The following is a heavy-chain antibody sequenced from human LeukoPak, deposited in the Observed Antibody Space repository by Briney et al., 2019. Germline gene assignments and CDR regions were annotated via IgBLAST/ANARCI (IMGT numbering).Heavy chain of an antibody. Sequence: PSETLSLTCSVYGGSFSGYYWSSIRQPPGKGLEWIGEINHSGSTNYNPSLKSRVTISVDTSKNQFSLKLSSVTAADTAVYYCARPGYCGGDCYGGDAFDIWGQGTMVTVSS. V-gene: IGHV4-34*01. CDR2: INHSGST. CDR1: GGSFSGYY. J-gene: IGHJ3*02. D-gene: IGHD2-21*02. CDR3: ARPGYCGGDCYGGDAFDI.